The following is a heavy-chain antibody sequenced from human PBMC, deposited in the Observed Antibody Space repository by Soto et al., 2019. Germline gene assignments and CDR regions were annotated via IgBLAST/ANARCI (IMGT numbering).Heavy chain of an antibody. CDR3: VRAGDVAYLSRKYYFHY. CDR2: IIATFGTA. Sequence: SVKVSCKTSGVTFSNYGFSWVRQARGQGLEWMGGIIATFGTADYPQKFQDRVTITADIYTSTIYMELSRLRSEDTAVYYCVRAGDVAYLSRKYYFHYWGQGTQVTVSS. V-gene: IGHV1-69*06. CDR1: GVTFSNYG. D-gene: IGHD2-21*01. J-gene: IGHJ4*02.